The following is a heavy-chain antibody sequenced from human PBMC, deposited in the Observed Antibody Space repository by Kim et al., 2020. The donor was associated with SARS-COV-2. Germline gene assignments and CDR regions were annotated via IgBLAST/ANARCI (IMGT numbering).Heavy chain of an antibody. V-gene: IGHV3-43*02. D-gene: IGHD5-18*01. Sequence: GGSLRLSCAASGFTFDDYAMHWVRQAPGKGLEWVSLISGDGGSTYYADSVKGRFTISRDNSKNSLYLQMNSLRTEDTALYYCAKDTGKRYRRGYSYGYPNYWGQGTLVTGSS. CDR1: GFTFDDYA. CDR3: AKDTGKRYRRGYSYGYPNY. CDR2: ISGDGGST. J-gene: IGHJ4*02.